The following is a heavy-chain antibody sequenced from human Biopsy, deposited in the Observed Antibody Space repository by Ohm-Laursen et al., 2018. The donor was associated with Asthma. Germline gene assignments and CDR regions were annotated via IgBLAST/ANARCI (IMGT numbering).Heavy chain of an antibody. D-gene: IGHD6-19*01. CDR3: AREGVAGTHIED. V-gene: IGHV3-30-3*01. CDR1: RFTYE. CDR2: ISYDGSSI. Sequence: SLRLSCAASRFTYEMHWVRQAPGKGLEWVAVISYDGSSIYYADSVKGRFTISRGNSKNTLSLQMNSLTAEDTAVYYCAREGVAGTHIEDWGQGTLVAVSS. J-gene: IGHJ4*02.